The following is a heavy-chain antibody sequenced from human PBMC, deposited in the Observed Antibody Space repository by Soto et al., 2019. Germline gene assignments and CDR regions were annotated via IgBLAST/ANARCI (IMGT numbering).Heavy chain of an antibody. CDR1: GGSISSYY. CDR2: IYYSGST. Sequence: QVQLQESGPGLVKPSETLSLTCTVSGGSISSYYWSWIRQPPGKGLEWIGYIYYSGSTNYNPSLKSRVNISVDTSKNQFSLKLSSVTAAETAVYYCARDPPGYCSGGSCYSSAFDIWGQGTMVTVSS. V-gene: IGHV4-59*01. J-gene: IGHJ3*02. CDR3: ARDPPGYCSGGSCYSSAFDI. D-gene: IGHD2-15*01.